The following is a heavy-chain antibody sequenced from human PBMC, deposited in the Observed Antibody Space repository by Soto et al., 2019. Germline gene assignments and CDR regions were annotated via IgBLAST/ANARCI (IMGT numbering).Heavy chain of an antibody. D-gene: IGHD6-13*01. V-gene: IGHV3-30-3*01. CDR2: ISYDGGNK. CDR1: GFTFSNYA. Sequence: QVQLVESGGGVVQPGRSLRLSCAASGFTFSNYAMHWVRQAPGKGLEWVAVISYDGGNKYYADPVKGRLTISRDNSKNTLYLQMNSLRAEDTAVYYCARNTWQQPRDYYYGMDVWGQGTTVTVSS. CDR3: ARNTWQQPRDYYYGMDV. J-gene: IGHJ6*02.